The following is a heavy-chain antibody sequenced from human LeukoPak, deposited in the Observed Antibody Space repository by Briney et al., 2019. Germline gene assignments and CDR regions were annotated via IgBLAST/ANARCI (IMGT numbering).Heavy chain of an antibody. CDR3: ATDKRYAFDY. J-gene: IGHJ4*02. Sequence: GVTLRLSCATSGFSFTDYPMNWVRQAPGKGLEWIANICTTAVGAKYAYYADSVKGRVTISRDDGKNTLYLHMNSLRDDDTAVYYCATDKRYAFDYWGQGILVTVSS. CDR2: ICTTAVGAKYA. D-gene: IGHD3-9*01. CDR1: GFSFTDYP. V-gene: IGHV3-48*02.